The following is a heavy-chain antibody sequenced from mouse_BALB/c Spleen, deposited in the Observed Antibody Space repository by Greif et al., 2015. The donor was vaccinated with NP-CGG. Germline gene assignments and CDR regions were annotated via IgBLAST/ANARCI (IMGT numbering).Heavy chain of an antibody. D-gene: IGHD1-1*01. Sequence: VKVVESGAELVRPGSSAKISCKASGYAFSSYWMNWVKQRPGQGLEWIGQIYPGDGDTNYNGKFKGKATLTADKSSSTASRQRSSLTSEESAVYVCAREGYGARYLGVWGSGTTVTVSS. CDR2: IYPGDGDT. CDR1: GYAFSSYW. CDR3: AREGYGARYLGV. J-gene: IGHJ1*01. V-gene: IGHV1-80*01.